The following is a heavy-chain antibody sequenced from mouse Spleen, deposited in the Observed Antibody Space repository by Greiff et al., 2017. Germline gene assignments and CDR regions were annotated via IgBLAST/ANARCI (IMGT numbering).Heavy chain of an antibody. J-gene: IGHJ3*01. V-gene: IGHV5-9*04. D-gene: IGHD2-1*01. CDR3: ARPGNGNFSWFAY. CDR2: ISSGGGNT. Sequence: EVKVVESGGGLVKLGGSLKLSCAASGFTFSSYAMSWVRQTPEKRLEWVATISSGGGNTYSPDSVKGRFTISRDNAKNTLYLQMSSLKSEDTAMYYCARPGNGNFSWFAYWGQGTLVTVSA. CDR1: GFTFSSYA.